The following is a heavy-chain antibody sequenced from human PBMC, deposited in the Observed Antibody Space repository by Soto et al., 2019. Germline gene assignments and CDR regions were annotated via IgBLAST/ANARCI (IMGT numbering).Heavy chain of an antibody. V-gene: IGHV3-23*01. CDR3: AQWDTHGIIPPTVGGNYYYYDMDV. J-gene: IGHJ6*02. D-gene: IGHD5-18*01. CDR2: STGSGGGT. CDR1: GFMFANYS. Sequence: QPXGSLRVSGAASGFMFANYSMGWVRQAPGRGLDWVSASTGSGGGTYYADSVKGRVTVSRENSKNTLYLQMHSLRVEDTAIFFCAQWDTHGIIPPTVGGNYYYYDMDVWGQGTTVTVSS.